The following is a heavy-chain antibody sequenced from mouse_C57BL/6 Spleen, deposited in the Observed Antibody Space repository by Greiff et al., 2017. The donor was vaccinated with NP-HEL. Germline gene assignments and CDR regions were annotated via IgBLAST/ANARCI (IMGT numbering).Heavy chain of an antibody. V-gene: IGHV1-61*01. CDR1: GYTFTSYW. D-gene: IGHD2-4*01. Sequence: QVQLQQPGAELVRPGSSVKLSCKASGYTFTSYWMDWVKQRPGQGLEWIGNIYPSDSETHYNQKFKDKATLTVDKSSSTAYMQLSSLTSEDSAVYYCARGRAIYYDYDKDYFDYWGQGTTLTVSS. CDR2: IYPSDSET. CDR3: ARGRAIYYDYDKDYFDY. J-gene: IGHJ2*01.